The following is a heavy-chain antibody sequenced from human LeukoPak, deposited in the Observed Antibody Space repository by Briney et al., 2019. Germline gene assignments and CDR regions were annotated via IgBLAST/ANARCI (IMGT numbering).Heavy chain of an antibody. CDR1: GFTFSSYA. CDR2: ISYDGSNK. J-gene: IGHJ4*02. CDR3: ARWGYGDRGNY. V-gene: IGHV3-30-3*01. Sequence: GGSLRLSCAASGFTFSSYAMHWVRQAPGKGLEWVAVISYDGSNKYYADSAKGRFTISRDNSKNTLYLQMNSLRAEDTAVYYCARWGYGDRGNYWGQGTLVTVSS. D-gene: IGHD4-17*01.